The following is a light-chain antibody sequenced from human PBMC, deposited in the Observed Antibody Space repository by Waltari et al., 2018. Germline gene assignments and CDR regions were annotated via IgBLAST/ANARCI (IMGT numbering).Light chain of an antibody. CDR3: SSYAGSNNLV. CDR2: EVS. J-gene: IGLJ2*01. V-gene: IGLV2-8*01. CDR1: SSDVGGSNY. Sequence: QSALTQPPSASGSPGQSVTIPCTGTSSDVGGSNYVSLYQQHPGKAPKLMIYEVSNRPSGVPDRFSGSKSGNTASLTVSGLQAEDEADYYCSSYAGSNNLVFGGGTKLTVL.